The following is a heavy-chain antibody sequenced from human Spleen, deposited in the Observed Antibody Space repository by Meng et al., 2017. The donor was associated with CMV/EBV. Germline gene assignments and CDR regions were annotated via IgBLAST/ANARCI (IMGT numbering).Heavy chain of an antibody. V-gene: IGHV4-34*01. D-gene: IGHD1-14*01. Sequence: PFSPYYWAWLRQPPGKGLEWIGDVNHSGSTNYNPSLKSRVTISVDTSKNHFSLKLSSVTAADTAVYYCARSGRNPGGIRKWWFDPWGQGTLVTVSS. CDR1: PFSPYY. CDR2: VNHSGST. CDR3: ARSGRNPGGIRKWWFDP. J-gene: IGHJ5*02.